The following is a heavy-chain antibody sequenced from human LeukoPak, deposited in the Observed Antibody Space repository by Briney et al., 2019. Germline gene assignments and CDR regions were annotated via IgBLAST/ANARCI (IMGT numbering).Heavy chain of an antibody. Sequence: SETLSLTCAVYGGSFSGYYWGWIRQPPGKGLEWIGSIYYSGSTYYNPSLKSRVTISVDTSKNQFSLKLSSVTAADTAVYYCARLPHYDSSGYYSGGESDNWFDPWGQGTLVTVSS. CDR2: IYYSGST. D-gene: IGHD3-22*01. CDR1: GGSFSGYY. J-gene: IGHJ5*02. CDR3: ARLPHYDSSGYYSGGESDNWFDP. V-gene: IGHV4-39*01.